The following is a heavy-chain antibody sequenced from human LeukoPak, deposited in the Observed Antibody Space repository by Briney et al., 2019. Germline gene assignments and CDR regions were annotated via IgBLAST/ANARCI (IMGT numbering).Heavy chain of an antibody. CDR3: ATNGYYCMDV. CDR1: GFTFDDYG. D-gene: IGHD2-8*01. J-gene: IGHJ6*03. V-gene: IGHV4-4*02. CDR2: IYHSGGT. Sequence: GSLRLSCAASGFTFDDYGMSWVRQPPGKGLEWIGEIYHSGGTNYNPSLKSRITISVDKSQNQFSLKVNSLTAADTAVYYCATNGYYCMDVWGKGTTVTVSS.